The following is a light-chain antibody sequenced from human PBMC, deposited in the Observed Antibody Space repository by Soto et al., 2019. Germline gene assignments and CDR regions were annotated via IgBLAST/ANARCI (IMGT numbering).Light chain of an antibody. CDR2: AAS. J-gene: IGKJ3*01. Sequence: AIRMTQSPSSLSASTGDRVTITCRASQGISSYFAWYQQKPGKAPKLLIYAASTLQSGVPSRFSGSGSGTDFTLTISCLQSEDFATCYCQQYYSYPFTFGPGTKVDIK. V-gene: IGKV1-8*01. CDR1: QGISSY. CDR3: QQYYSYPFT.